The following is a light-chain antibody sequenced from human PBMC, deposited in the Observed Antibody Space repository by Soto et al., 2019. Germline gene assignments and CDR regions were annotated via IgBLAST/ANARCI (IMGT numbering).Light chain of an antibody. CDR1: SSNIGSNS. CDR2: GDN. V-gene: IGLV1-44*01. CDR3: AAWDERLKGWM. J-gene: IGLJ3*02. Sequence: QSVLIQPPSVSGTPGQRVIISCSGSSSNIGSNSANWYQQLPGTAPGLLIYGDNKRPSRVPDRFSGSKSGTSASLAISGLQSGDEVDYYCAAWDERLKGWMFGGGTTLTVL.